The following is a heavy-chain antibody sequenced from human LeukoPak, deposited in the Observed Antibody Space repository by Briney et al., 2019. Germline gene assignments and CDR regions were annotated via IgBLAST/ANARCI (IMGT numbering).Heavy chain of an antibody. Sequence: GGSLRLSCAASGFTFSSYGMHWVRQAPGKGLEWVAFIRYDGSNKYYADSVKGRFTISRDNSKNTLYLQMNSLRAEDTAVYYCAIRTFRFGELLCVYWGQGTLVTVSS. J-gene: IGHJ4*02. V-gene: IGHV3-30*02. CDR3: AIRTFRFGELLCVY. CDR2: IRYDGSNK. D-gene: IGHD3-10*01. CDR1: GFTFSSYG.